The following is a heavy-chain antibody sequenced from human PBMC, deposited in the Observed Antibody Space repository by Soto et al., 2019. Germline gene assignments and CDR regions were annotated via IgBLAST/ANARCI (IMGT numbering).Heavy chain of an antibody. V-gene: IGHV3-20*04. CDR3: ARGYASGSYYY. CDR2: VNWNGGST. J-gene: IGHJ4*02. D-gene: IGHD3-10*01. Sequence: PGGSLRLSCAASGFTFDDYGMSWARQAPGKGLEWVSGVNWNGGSTGYADSVKGRFTISGDNAKNSVYLQMNSLRAEDTAVYYCARGYASGSYYYWGQGTLVTVSS. CDR1: GFTFDDYG.